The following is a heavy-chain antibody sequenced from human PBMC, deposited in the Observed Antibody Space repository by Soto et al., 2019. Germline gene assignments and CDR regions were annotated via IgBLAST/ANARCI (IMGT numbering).Heavy chain of an antibody. Sequence: GGSLRLYCAASGFTFSSYWMSWVRQAPGKGLEWMANIKQDGSDKYYVDSVKGRFTISRDNAKNSLYLQMNSLRAEDTAVYYCARSITRVRGGGIHYYGMDVWGQGTTVTVSS. CDR1: GFTFSSYW. J-gene: IGHJ6*02. D-gene: IGHD3-10*01. CDR2: IKQDGSDK. CDR3: ARSITRVRGGGIHYYGMDV. V-gene: IGHV3-7*01.